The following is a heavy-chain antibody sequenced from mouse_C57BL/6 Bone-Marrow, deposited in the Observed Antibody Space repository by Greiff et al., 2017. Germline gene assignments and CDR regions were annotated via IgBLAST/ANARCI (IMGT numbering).Heavy chain of an antibody. CDR2: IIDGGSYT. CDR1: GFTFSSYA. J-gene: IGHJ2*01. V-gene: IGHV5-4*03. Sequence: EVKLVESGGGLVKPGGSLKLSCAASGFTFSSYAMSWVRQTPEKRLEWVATIIDGGSYTYYPDNVKGRFTISRENAKNNLYLQMSHLKSEDTAMYYCARAIYYSFDYWGQGTTLTVSS. CDR3: ARAIYYSFDY. D-gene: IGHD1-1*01.